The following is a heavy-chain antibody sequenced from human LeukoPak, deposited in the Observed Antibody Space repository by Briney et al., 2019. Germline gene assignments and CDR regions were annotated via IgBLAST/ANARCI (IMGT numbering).Heavy chain of an antibody. CDR1: GGSFSGYY. D-gene: IGHD2/OR15-2a*01. Sequence: SETLSLTCAVYGGSFSGYYWSWIRQPPGKGLEWIGEINHSGSTNYTPSIKSRVTISVDTSKNQFSLKLSSVTAADTAVYYCARVRKRIGYFDYWGQGTLVTVSS. CDR2: INHSGST. CDR3: ARVRKRIGYFDY. J-gene: IGHJ4*02. V-gene: IGHV4-34*01.